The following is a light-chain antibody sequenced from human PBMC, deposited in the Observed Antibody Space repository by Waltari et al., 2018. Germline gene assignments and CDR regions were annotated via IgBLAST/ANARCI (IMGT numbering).Light chain of an antibody. CDR1: QSVSSTS. CDR3: QKYGSAT. Sequence: EIVLTQSPGTLSLSPGERATLSGRASQSVSSTSLAWFQRRPGQATRLLIYGASSRVSGIPDRFSGSGSGTDYILTISRLEPEDFAVYYCQKYGSATFGQG. V-gene: IGKV3-20*01. J-gene: IGKJ5*01. CDR2: GAS.